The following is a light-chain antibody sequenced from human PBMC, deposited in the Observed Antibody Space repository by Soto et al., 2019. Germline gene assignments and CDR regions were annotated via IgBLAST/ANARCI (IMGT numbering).Light chain of an antibody. CDR2: GAS. Sequence: EIVLTQSPGTLSLSPGERVTLSCRASQSVSSNYLAWYQQKPGQAPRLLIYGASNRATGIPDRFSGSGSGTDFTLTISRLEPEDFAVYYCQQYITSPFPFGPGTKVDIK. CDR1: QSVSSNY. J-gene: IGKJ3*01. CDR3: QQYITSPFP. V-gene: IGKV3-20*01.